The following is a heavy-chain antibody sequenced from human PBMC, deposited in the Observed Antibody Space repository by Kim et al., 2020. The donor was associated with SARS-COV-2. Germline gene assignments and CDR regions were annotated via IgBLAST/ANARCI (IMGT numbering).Heavy chain of an antibody. Sequence: GGSLRLSCAGSGFTFSRYAMSWVRQVPGKGLEWVSGISGGGTRTYYADSVNGRLTIPRDNSKNTVFLEVTSLRGEDPAISYFAKDRGSDYGEQIDYWGQG. D-gene: IGHD4-17*01. CDR3: AKDRGSDYGEQIDY. CDR2: ISGGGTRT. V-gene: IGHV3-23*01. J-gene: IGHJ4*02. CDR1: GFTFSRYA.